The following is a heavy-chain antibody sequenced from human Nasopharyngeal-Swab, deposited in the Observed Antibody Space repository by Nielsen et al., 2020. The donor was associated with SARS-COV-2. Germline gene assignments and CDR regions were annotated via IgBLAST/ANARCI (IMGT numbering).Heavy chain of an antibody. CDR3: ARNPTAQGHGYYYYMDV. Sequence: WIRQPPGKGLEWIGYIYYSGGTYYNPSLKSRVTISVDTSKNQFSLKLSSVTAADTAVYYCARNPTAQGHGYYYYMDVWGKGTTVTVSS. J-gene: IGHJ6*03. CDR2: IYYSGGT. V-gene: IGHV4-30-4*01. D-gene: IGHD5-18*01.